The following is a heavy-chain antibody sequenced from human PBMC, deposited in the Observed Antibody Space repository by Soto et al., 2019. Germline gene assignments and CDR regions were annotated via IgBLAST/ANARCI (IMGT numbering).Heavy chain of an antibody. J-gene: IGHJ6*03. Sequence: GGSLRLSCASSGFTFSSYGMHWVRQAPGKGLEWVAVISYDGSNKYYADSVKGRFTISRDNSKNTLYLQMNSLRAEDTAVYYCAKDFEGYPARYYYYYYMDVWGKGTTVTVSS. CDR1: GFTFSSYG. CDR2: ISYDGSNK. CDR3: AKDFEGYPARYYYYYYMDV. V-gene: IGHV3-30*18. D-gene: IGHD3-9*01.